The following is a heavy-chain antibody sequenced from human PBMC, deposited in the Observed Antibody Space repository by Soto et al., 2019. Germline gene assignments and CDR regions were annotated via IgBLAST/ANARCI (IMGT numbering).Heavy chain of an antibody. D-gene: IGHD3-3*01. CDR3: ARDYDLYGMDV. J-gene: IGHJ6*02. CDR1: GGSISSGGYY. Sequence: PSETLSLTCTVSGGSISSGGYYWSWIRQHPGKGLEWIGYIYYSGSTYYNPSLKSRVTISVDTSKNQFSLKLSSVTAADTAVYYCARDYDLYGMDVWGQGTTVPVSS. V-gene: IGHV4-31*03. CDR2: IYYSGST.